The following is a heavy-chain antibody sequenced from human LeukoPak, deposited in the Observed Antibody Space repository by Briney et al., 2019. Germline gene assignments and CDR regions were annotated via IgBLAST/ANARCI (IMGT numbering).Heavy chain of an antibody. CDR2: ISYNSDTI. CDR3: AKDYCGGDCYSGWYFDL. D-gene: IGHD2-21*02. J-gene: IGHJ2*01. CDR1: GFTFEDYA. V-gene: IGHV3-9*01. Sequence: PGGSLRLSCAASGFTFEDYAMHWVRQAPGKGLEWVSGISYNSDTIAYADSVKGRFTISRDNAKNSLYLQMNSLRAEDTALYYCAKDYCGGDCYSGWYFDLWGRGTLVTVSS.